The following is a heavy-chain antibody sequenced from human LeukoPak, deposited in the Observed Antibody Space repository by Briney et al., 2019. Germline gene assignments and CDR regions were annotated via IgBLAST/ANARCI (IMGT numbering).Heavy chain of an antibody. CDR3: ARSLYYYDSSGYYHYYYYGMDV. CDR2: ISSSSSYI. V-gene: IGHV3-21*01. D-gene: IGHD3-22*01. Sequence: PGGSLRLSCAASGFTFSSYSMNWVRQAPGKGLEWVSSISSSSSYIYYADSVKGRFTISRDNAKNSLYLQMNSLRAEDTAVYYCARSLYYYDSSGYYHYYYYGMDVWGQGTTVTVSS. CDR1: GFTFSSYS. J-gene: IGHJ6*02.